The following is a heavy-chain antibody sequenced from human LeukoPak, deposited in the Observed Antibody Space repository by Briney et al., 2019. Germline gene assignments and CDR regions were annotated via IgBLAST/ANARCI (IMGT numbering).Heavy chain of an antibody. CDR2: ISWNSGSI. V-gene: IGHV3-9*01. D-gene: IGHD3-22*01. Sequence: SGISWNSGSIGYADSVKGRFTISRDNAKNSLYLQMNSLRAEDTALYYCAKGSSGYYNWFDPWGQGTLVTVSS. J-gene: IGHJ5*02. CDR3: AKGSSGYYNWFDP.